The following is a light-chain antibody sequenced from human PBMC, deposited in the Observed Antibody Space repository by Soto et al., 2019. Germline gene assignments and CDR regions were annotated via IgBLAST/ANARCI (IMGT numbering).Light chain of an antibody. CDR2: VAS. CDR1: QDINSW. J-gene: IGKJ4*01. CDR3: PKYNIYPLT. Sequence: DVQMTQSPSSLSASVGDRVTITCRASQDINSWLAWYQQKPGQAPKSLIYVASSLQTGVPLRCRGNGSGTVSTLHLSSPQPAASATYYCPKYNIYPLTFGGGTKVEIK. V-gene: IGKV1D-16*01.